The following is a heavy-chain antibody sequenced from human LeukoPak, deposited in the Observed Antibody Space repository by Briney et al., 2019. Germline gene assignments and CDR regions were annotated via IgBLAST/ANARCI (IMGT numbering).Heavy chain of an antibody. Sequence: GGSLRLSCAASGFTFSDYYMSWIRQAPGKGLEWVSYISSSGSTIYYADSVKGRFTISRDNAKNSLYLQMNSLRAEDTAVYYCANPEMEYYYDSSGYSYWGQGTLVTVSS. J-gene: IGHJ4*02. CDR2: ISSSGSTI. D-gene: IGHD3-22*01. CDR3: ANPEMEYYYDSSGYSY. V-gene: IGHV3-11*01. CDR1: GFTFSDYY.